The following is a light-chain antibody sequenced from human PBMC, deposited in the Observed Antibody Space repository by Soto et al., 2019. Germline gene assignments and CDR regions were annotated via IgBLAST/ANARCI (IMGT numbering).Light chain of an antibody. CDR3: RKYNNTPLT. V-gene: IGKV1-27*01. CDR2: AAS. J-gene: IGKJ3*01. CDR1: QGIRSY. Sequence: DILMTQSPSTLSASLGDRATITCRASQGIRSYLAWYQQKPGKVPTLLMYAASTLHSGVPSRFSGGGSGTEFTLTINSLQPEDVATDYCRKYNNTPLTFGQGTKVDIK.